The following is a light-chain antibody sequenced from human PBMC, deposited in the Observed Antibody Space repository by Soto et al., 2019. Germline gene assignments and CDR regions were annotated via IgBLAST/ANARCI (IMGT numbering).Light chain of an antibody. J-gene: IGKJ1*01. CDR3: QQDGSSPQT. CDR1: QSVSSRC. CDR2: GAS. Sequence: EIVLTQSPGTLSLSPGERATLSCRASQSVSSRCLAWYQQNPGQAPSLLIYGASSRATGIPDRFSGSGSGTDFTLTISRLEPEEFAVYACQQDGSSPQTFGQGNKVDI. V-gene: IGKV3-20*01.